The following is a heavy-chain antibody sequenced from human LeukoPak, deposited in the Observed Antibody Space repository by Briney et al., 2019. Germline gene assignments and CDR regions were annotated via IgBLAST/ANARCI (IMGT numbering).Heavy chain of an antibody. CDR3: ARAGTQYYDILTGYFLEDNWFDP. CDR2: ISYDGSNK. Sequence: GGSLRLSCAASGFTFSSYAMHWVRQAPGKGLEWVAVISYDGSNKYYADSVKGRFTISRDNSKNTLYLQMNSLRAEDTAVYYCARAGTQYYDILTGYFLEDNWFDPWGQGTLVTVSS. CDR1: GFTFSSYA. J-gene: IGHJ5*02. D-gene: IGHD3-9*01. V-gene: IGHV3-30*01.